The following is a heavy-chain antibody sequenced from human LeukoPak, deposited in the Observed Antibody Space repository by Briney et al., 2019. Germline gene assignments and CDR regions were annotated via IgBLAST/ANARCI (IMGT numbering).Heavy chain of an antibody. V-gene: IGHV1-18*04. Sequence: GASVKVSCKTSGYTFTSCGINWVRQAPGQGLEWMGWISAYNGNTNSAQKFQGRVTMTTDTSTSTAYMELRSLRSDDTAVYYCARDQERSNNWFDPWGQGTLVTVSS. CDR3: ARDQERSNNWFDP. D-gene: IGHD3-10*01. CDR2: ISAYNGNT. J-gene: IGHJ5*02. CDR1: GYTFTSCG.